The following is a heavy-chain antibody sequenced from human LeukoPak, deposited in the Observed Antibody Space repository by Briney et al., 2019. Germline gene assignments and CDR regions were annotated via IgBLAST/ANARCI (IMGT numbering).Heavy chain of an antibody. CDR1: GYTFTSYG. CDR2: ISAYNGNT. Sequence: ASVKVSCKASGYTFTSYGISWVRQAPGQGLEWMGWISAYNGNTNYAQKLQGRVTMTTDTSTSTAYMERGSLRSDDTAVYYCASVTLERGYTGLVAFDIWGQGTMVTVSS. CDR3: ASVTLERGYTGLVAFDI. D-gene: IGHD5-12*01. V-gene: IGHV1-18*01. J-gene: IGHJ3*02.